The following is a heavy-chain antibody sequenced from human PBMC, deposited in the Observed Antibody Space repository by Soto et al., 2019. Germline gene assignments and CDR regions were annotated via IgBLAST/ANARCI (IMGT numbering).Heavy chain of an antibody. V-gene: IGHV3-23*01. J-gene: IGHJ5*02. CDR3: AKVSSGWYRSPNWLDP. CDR2: ISANSRNI. CDR1: ELTFTTYA. Sequence: EVQLLESGGGLVRPGGSLRLSCAASELTFTTYAMSWVRQAPGKGLEWVSSISANSRNIYYADSVKGRLTISRDNSKNTLYLQMNSLSGEDTAVYYCAKVSSGWYRSPNWLDPWAWEPWSPSHQ. D-gene: IGHD6-19*01.